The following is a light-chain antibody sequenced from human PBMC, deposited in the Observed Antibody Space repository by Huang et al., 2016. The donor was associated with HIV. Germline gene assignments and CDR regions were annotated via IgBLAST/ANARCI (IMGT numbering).Light chain of an antibody. CDR2: AAS. Sequence: EIVLTQSPGTLSLSPGERAALSCRASEGIRSYYVAWYQQKPGQAPRLLIYAASSRATGIPDRFSGSGSGTDFTLTISRLEPEDFAVYYCQHYGPTPSWTFGQGIKVEIK. CDR1: EGIRSYY. CDR3: QHYGPTPSWT. V-gene: IGKV3-20*01. J-gene: IGKJ1*01.